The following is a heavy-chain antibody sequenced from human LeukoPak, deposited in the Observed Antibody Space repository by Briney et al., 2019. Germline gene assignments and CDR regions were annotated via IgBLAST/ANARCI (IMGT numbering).Heavy chain of an antibody. J-gene: IGHJ4*02. V-gene: IGHV3-33*08. CDR3: ARAAYYGLEY. CDR1: GFTFDDYA. D-gene: IGHD4-17*01. Sequence: GGSLRLSCAASGFTFDDYAMHWVRQAPGKGLEWVAVIWYDGSNKYYADSVKGRFTISRDNSKNTLYLQMNSLRAEDTAVYYCARAAYYGLEYWGQGTLVTVSS. CDR2: IWYDGSNK.